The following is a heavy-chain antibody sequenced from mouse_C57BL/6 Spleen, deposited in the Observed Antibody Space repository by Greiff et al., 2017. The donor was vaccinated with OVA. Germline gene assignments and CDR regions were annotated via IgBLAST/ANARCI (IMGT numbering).Heavy chain of an antibody. CDR2: ISDGGSYT. V-gene: IGHV5-4*01. CDR1: GFTFSSYA. D-gene: IGHD1-1*01. Sequence: EVKLVESGGGLVKPGGSLKLSCAASGFTFSSYAMSWVRQTPEKRLEWVATISDGGSYTYYPDNVKGRFTISRDNAKNNLYLQMSHLKSEDTAMYYCARDTNYGSSYFDYWGQGTTLTVSS. CDR3: ARDTNYGSSYFDY. J-gene: IGHJ2*01.